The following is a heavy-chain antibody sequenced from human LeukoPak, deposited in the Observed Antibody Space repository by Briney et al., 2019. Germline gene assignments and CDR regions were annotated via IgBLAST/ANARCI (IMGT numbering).Heavy chain of an antibody. D-gene: IGHD3-3*01. J-gene: IGHJ4*02. V-gene: IGHV3-7*01. Sequence: SGGSLRFSCADSGFDIRSYWLSWVRQAPGKGLEWVANIKQDGSEKYYVDSVKGRFTISRDFAKNSLDLEMNSLRAEDTAVYYCARHDDYWSGYTNAAGYWGQGTLVIVSS. CDR3: ARHDDYWSGYTNAAGY. CDR1: GFDIRSYW. CDR2: IKQDGSEK.